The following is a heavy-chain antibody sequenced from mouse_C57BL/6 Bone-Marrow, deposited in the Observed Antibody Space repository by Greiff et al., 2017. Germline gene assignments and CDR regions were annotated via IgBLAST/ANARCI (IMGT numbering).Heavy chain of an antibody. CDR2: IDPNSGGT. CDR3: ERWGSYYDYDDAMDY. D-gene: IGHD2-4*01. CDR1: GYTFTSYW. Sequence: VQLQQPGAELVKPGASVKLSCKASGYTFTSYWMHWVKQRPGRGLEWIGRIDPNSGGTKYNEKFKSKATLTVYKPSTTAYMQLRSLTSADSAVSYCERWGSYYDYDDAMDYWGQGTTVTVSS. V-gene: IGHV1-72*01. J-gene: IGHJ4*01.